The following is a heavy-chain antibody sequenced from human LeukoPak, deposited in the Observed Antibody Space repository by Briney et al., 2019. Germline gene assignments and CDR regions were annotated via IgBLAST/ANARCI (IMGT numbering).Heavy chain of an antibody. V-gene: IGHV3-7*01. D-gene: IGHD1-26*01. CDR3: ARDKDVGATLLDP. CDR2: IKQDGSEK. J-gene: IGHJ5*02. CDR1: GFTFSSYW. Sequence: PGGSLRLSCAASGFTFSSYWMSWVRQAPGKGLEWVANIKQDGSEKYYVDSVKGRFTISRDNAKNSLYLQMNSLRAEDTAVYYCARDKDVGATLLDPWGQGTLVTVSS.